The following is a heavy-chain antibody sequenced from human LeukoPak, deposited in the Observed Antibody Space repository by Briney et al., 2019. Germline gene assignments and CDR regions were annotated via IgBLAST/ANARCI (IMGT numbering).Heavy chain of an antibody. CDR2: ISYDGSKK. D-gene: IGHD4-17*01. J-gene: IGHJ4*02. CDR1: GFTFNSYA. V-gene: IGHV3-30*07. CDR3: ARRTTGDDY. Sequence: GGSLRLSCAASGFTFNSYAMHWVRQAPGKGLEWVAVISYDGSKKYHADSVKGRFTISRDNAKNSLYLQMNSLRAEDTAVYYCARRTTGDDYWGQGTLVTVSS.